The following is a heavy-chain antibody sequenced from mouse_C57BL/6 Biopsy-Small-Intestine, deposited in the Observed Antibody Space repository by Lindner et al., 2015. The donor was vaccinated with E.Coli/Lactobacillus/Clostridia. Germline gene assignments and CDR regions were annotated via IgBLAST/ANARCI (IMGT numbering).Heavy chain of an antibody. CDR3: ASRYYYGSSPYWYFDV. CDR1: GFTFSDYG. Sequence: VQLQESGGGLVKPGGSLKLSCAASGFTFSDYGMHWVRQAPEKGLEWVAYISSGSSTIYYADTVKGRFTISRDNAKNTLFLQMTSLRSEDTAMYYCASRYYYGSSPYWYFDVWGTGTTVTVSS. J-gene: IGHJ1*03. CDR2: ISSGSSTI. D-gene: IGHD1-1*01. V-gene: IGHV5-17*01.